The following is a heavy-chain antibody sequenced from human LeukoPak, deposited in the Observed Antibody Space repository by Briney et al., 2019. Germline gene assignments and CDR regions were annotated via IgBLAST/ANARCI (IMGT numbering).Heavy chain of an antibody. D-gene: IGHD6-19*01. CDR1: GFTFSSYS. J-gene: IGHJ4*02. Sequence: PGGSLRLSCAASGFTFSSYSMNWVRQAPGKGLEWVSSISSSSSYIYYADSVKGRFTISRDNAKNSLYLQMNSLRAEDTAVYYCAKARTPYNSGFDYWGQGTLVAVSS. CDR2: ISSSSSYI. V-gene: IGHV3-21*01. CDR3: AKARTPYNSGFDY.